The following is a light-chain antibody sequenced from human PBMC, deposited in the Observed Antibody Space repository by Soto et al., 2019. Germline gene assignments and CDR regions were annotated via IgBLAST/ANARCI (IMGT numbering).Light chain of an antibody. Sequence: QLVLTQSSSASASLGSSVKLTCTLSSGHSSYIIAWHQQQPGTAPRYLMKLEGSGSYYKGSGVPDRFSGSSSGADRYLTISTLQFEDEADYYCETWDSHTRVFGGGTKLTVL. CDR2: LEGSGSY. J-gene: IGLJ2*01. CDR1: SGHSSYI. V-gene: IGLV4-60*02. CDR3: ETWDSHTRV.